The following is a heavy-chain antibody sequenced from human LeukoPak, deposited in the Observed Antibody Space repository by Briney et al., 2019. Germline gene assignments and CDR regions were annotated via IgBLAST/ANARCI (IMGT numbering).Heavy chain of an antibody. Sequence: PSETLSLTCTVSGGSISSSSYYWSWTRQPPGKGLEWIGEINHSGSTNYNPSLKSRVTISVDTSKNQFSLKLSSVTAADTAVYYCARGAGSITMIVVVIRRPYYFDYWGQGTLVTVSS. CDR1: GGSISSSSYY. CDR2: INHSGST. J-gene: IGHJ4*02. CDR3: ARGAGSITMIVVVIRRPYYFDY. D-gene: IGHD3-22*01. V-gene: IGHV4-39*07.